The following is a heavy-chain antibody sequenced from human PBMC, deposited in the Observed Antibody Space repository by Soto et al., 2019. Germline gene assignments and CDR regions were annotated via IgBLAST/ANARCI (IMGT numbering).Heavy chain of an antibody. CDR2: MYYSGST. CDR3: GSVMATMGYFDY. Sequence: SETLSLTCTVSGGSISSGGYYWSWIRQHPGKGLEWIGYMYYSGSTYYNPSLKSRVTISVDTSKNQFSLKLSSVTAADTAVYYCGSVMATMGYFDYWGQGTLVTVSS. D-gene: IGHD2-21*01. J-gene: IGHJ4*02. CDR1: GGSISSGGYY. V-gene: IGHV4-31*03.